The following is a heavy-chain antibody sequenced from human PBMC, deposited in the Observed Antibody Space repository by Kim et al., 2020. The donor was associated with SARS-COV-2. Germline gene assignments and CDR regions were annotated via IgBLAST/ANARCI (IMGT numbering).Heavy chain of an antibody. CDR1: GGTFSSYA. J-gene: IGHJ6*03. Sequence: SVKVSCKASGGTFSSYAISWVRQAPGQGLEWMGRIIPILGIANYAQKFQGRVTITADKSTSTAYMELSSLRSEDTAVYYCATTVTSYYYYYYRDVWGKGTTVTVSS. V-gene: IGHV1-69*04. D-gene: IGHD4-4*01. CDR2: IIPILGIA. CDR3: ATTVTSYYYYYYRDV.